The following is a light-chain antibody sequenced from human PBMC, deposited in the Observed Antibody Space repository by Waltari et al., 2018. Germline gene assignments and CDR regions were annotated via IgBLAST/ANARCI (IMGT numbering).Light chain of an antibody. J-gene: IGKJ1*01. Sequence: EIVLTQSPGTLSLSPGVRATLSCRAGLGVSRHLAWYQQKPGEAPKLLIYGASIRATGIPDRFTGSGSVTDFSLTISSLEPEDFAIYFCQHYVRLPATFGQGTKVEIK. CDR3: QHYVRLPAT. V-gene: IGKV3-20*01. CDR1: LGVSRH. CDR2: GAS.